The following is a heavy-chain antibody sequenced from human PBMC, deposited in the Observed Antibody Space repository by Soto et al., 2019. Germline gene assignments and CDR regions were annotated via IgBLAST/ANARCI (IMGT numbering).Heavy chain of an antibody. CDR3: ARDVHTMIQGVRFRVDQ. V-gene: IGHV1-2*02. CDR2: INPNGGGT. D-gene: IGHD3-10*01. J-gene: IGHJ5*02. Sequence: GASVKVSCKASGYTFTAYYIHWVRQAPGQGLEWMGWINPNGGGTKYAQKFQGRVTMTRDTSINTAYMELTRLTSDDTAVYYCARDVHTMIQGVRFRVDQWGQGTLVTVYS. CDR1: GYTFTAYY.